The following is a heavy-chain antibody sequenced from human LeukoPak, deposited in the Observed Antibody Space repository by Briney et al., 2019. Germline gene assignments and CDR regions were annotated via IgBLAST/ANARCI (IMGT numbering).Heavy chain of an antibody. J-gene: IGHJ6*02. Sequence: PGGSLRLYCAASGFTFSSYGMHWVRQAPGKGLEWVAVISYDGSNKYHADSVKGRFTISRDNSKNTLYLQMNSLRAEDTAVYYCAKPSLGFMDVWGQGTTVTVSS. D-gene: IGHD3-10*01. CDR1: GFTFSSYG. CDR3: AKPSLGFMDV. V-gene: IGHV3-30*18. CDR2: ISYDGSNK.